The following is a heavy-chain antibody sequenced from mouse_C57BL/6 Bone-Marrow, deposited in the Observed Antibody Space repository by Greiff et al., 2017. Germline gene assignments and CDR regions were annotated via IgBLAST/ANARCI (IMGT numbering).Heavy chain of an antibody. CDR2: ISYDGSN. CDR3: ARDRGLLRIDY. Sequence: VQLQQSGPGLVKPSQSLSLTCSVSGYSITSGYYWNWIRQFPGNQLEWMGYISYDGSNNYKPSLKNRISITRDTSKNQFFLKLNSVTTEDTATYDCARDRGLLRIDYWGQGTTLTVSS. J-gene: IGHJ2*01. V-gene: IGHV3-6*01. D-gene: IGHD1-1*01. CDR1: GYSITSGYY.